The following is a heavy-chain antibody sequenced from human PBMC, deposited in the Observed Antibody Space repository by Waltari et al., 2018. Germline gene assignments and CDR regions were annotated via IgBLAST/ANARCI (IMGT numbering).Heavy chain of an antibody. D-gene: IGHD6-13*01. J-gene: IGHJ4*02. CDR2: ISANADTI. CDR1: GFSFSSYE. V-gene: IGHV3-48*03. CDR3: ASSRWYYFDY. Sequence: EVQLVESGGGLVQPGGSLRLSCAASGFSFSSYEMNWVRQAPGKGPEWSSHISANADTIYTADSVKGRFSIFRDNVKNTLYLQMNSVRAEDTAVYYCASSRWYYFDYWGQGIIITVSS.